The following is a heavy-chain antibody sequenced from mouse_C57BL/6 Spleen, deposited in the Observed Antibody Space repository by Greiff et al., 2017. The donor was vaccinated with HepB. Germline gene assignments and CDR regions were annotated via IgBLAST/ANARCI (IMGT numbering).Heavy chain of an antibody. CDR2: IRSKSSNYAT. CDR3: VRDTDGYCVY. V-gene: IGHV10-3*01. D-gene: IGHD2-3*01. J-gene: IGHJ3*01. CDR1: GFTFTTYA. Sequence: EVQLVESGGGLVQPKGSLKISCAASGFTFTTYAMHWVRQAPGKGLEWVARIRSKSSNYATYYADSVKDRFTISRDDSQSMLYLQMNNLKTEDTARYYFVRDTDGYCVYWCQGTLVTVSA.